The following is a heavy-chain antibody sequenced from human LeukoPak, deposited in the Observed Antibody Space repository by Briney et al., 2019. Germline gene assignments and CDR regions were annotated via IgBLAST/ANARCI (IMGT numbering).Heavy chain of an antibody. CDR1: GFTFSSYA. Sequence: GGSLRLSCAASGFTFSSYAMHWVRQAPGKGLEWVAVISYDGSNKYYADSVKGRFTISRDNSKNTLYLQMNSLRAEDTAVYYCARDKGVTKANYYMDVWGKGTTVTVSS. CDR3: ARDKGVTKANYYMDV. V-gene: IGHV3-30*04. J-gene: IGHJ6*03. CDR2: ISYDGSNK. D-gene: IGHD4-17*01.